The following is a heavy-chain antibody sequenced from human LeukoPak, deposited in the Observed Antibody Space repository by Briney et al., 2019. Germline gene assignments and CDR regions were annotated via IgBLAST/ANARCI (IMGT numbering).Heavy chain of an antibody. V-gene: IGHV3-7*01. Sequence: GGSLRLSCAASGSTFTNAWMSWVRQAPGKGLEWVANIKQDGSEKYYVDSVKGRFTISRDNAKNSLYLQMNSLRAEDTAVYYCARLARLGGLWFGELLHKTHFDYWGQGTLVTVSS. CDR2: IKQDGSEK. D-gene: IGHD3-10*01. J-gene: IGHJ4*02. CDR3: ARLARLGGLWFGELLHKTHFDY. CDR1: GSTFTNAW.